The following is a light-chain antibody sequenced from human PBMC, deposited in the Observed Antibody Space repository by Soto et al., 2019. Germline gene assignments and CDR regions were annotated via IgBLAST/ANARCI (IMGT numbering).Light chain of an antibody. CDR1: QSISNR. V-gene: IGKV1-5*01. Sequence: DIHMTQSPSTMSASVGARVTITCRSSQSISNRLAWYQQKPGKAAKVLIYDASSLESGVPSRFSGSGSGTEFTLTISSLQPEDFATYYCLQYNTLYNFGQWTTVDIK. CDR3: LQYNTLYN. J-gene: IGKJ2*01. CDR2: DAS.